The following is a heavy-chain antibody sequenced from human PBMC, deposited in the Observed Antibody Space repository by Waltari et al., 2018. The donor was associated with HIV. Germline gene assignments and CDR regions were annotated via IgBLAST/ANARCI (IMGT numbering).Heavy chain of an antibody. D-gene: IGHD6-6*01. CDR2: INPNSGGT. V-gene: IGHV1-2*02. J-gene: IGHJ4*02. CDR3: ATALYSSSSAGSIDY. CDR1: GYTFTGYY. Sequence: QVQLVQSGAEVKKPGASVKVSCQASGYTFTGYYMHWVRQVPGQGLEWMGWINPNSGGTNYAQKFQGRVTMTRDTSISTAYMELSRLRSDDTAVYYCATALYSSSSAGSIDYWGQGTLVTVSS.